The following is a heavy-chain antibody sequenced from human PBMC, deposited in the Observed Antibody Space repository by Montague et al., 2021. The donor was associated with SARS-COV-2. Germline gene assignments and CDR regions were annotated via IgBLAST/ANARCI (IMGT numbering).Heavy chain of an antibody. D-gene: IGHD5-12*01. V-gene: IGHV4-59*01. CDR3: ARLQGGRRLRDY. CDR1: CRSTNAYF. CDR2: IARIGNT. J-gene: IGHJ4*02. Sequence: SETLSLTCSISCRSTNAYFGSWNLRPPGKTPDRISYIARIGNTHCNPALKSRVTISVDPSRNQFSLDVNSVAAADTAVYYCARLQGGRRLRDYWGQGTLVTV.